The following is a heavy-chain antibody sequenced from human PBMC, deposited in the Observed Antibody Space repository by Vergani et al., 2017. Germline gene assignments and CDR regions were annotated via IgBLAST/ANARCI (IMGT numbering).Heavy chain of an antibody. V-gene: IGHV3-30-3*01. CDR2: ISYDGSNK. J-gene: IGHJ4*02. CDR3: ARDPREPPWLFPTGYFDY. Sequence: QVQLVESGGGVVQPGRSLRLSCAASGFTFSSYAMHWVRQAPGKGLEWVAVISYDGSNKYYADSVKGRFTISRDNSKNTVYLQMNSLRAEDTAMYYCARDPREPPWLFPTGYFDYWGQGTLVTVSS. D-gene: IGHD3-22*01. CDR1: GFTFSSYA.